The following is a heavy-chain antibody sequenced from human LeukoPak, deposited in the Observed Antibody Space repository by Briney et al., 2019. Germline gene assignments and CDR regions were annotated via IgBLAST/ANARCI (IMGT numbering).Heavy chain of an antibody. CDR3: ARSPSYPINTFDY. CDR2: FDPEDGET. J-gene: IGHJ4*02. CDR1: GYTLTELS. Sequence: ASVKVSCKVSGYTLTELSMHWVRQAPGKGLEWMGGFDPEDGETIYAQKFQGRVTITTDESTSTAYMELSSLRSEDTAVYYCARSPSYPINTFDYWGQGTLVTVSS. D-gene: IGHD5-18*01. V-gene: IGHV1-24*01.